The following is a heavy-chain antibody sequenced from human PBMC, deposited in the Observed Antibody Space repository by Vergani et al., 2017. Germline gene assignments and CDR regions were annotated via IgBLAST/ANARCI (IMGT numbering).Heavy chain of an antibody. Sequence: EVQLVESGGGLVQPGGSLRLSCAASGFTFSSYWMHWVRQAPGKGLVWVSRINSDGSSTSYADSVKGRFTISRDNAKNTLYLQMNSLRAEDTAVYYCARVSIDYYYYGMDVWGQGTTVTVSS. V-gene: IGHV3-74*01. D-gene: IGHD5/OR15-5a*01. CDR1: GFTFSSYW. CDR2: INSDGSST. J-gene: IGHJ6*02. CDR3: ARVSIDYYYYGMDV.